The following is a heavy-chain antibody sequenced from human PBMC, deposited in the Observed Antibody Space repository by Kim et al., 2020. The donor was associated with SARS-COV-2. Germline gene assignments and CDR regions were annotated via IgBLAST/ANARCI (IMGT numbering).Heavy chain of an antibody. CDR2: ISGSGGST. Sequence: GWSLRLSCAASGFTFSTYAMSWVRQAPGKGLEWVSDISGSGGSTYYADSVKGRFTISRDNSKNTLYLQMNSLRAEDTAVYYCAKDIGHYYGSGSYYNVGFDYWGQGTLVTVSS. CDR1: GFTFSTYA. D-gene: IGHD3-10*01. J-gene: IGHJ4*02. CDR3: AKDIGHYYGSGSYYNVGFDY. V-gene: IGHV3-23*01.